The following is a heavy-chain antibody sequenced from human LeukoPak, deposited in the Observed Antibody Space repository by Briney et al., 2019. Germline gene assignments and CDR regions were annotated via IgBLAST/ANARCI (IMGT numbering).Heavy chain of an antibody. CDR3: ASGPYCSGGSCYFDY. J-gene: IGHJ4*02. Sequence: ASVKVSCKASGYTFTGYYMHWVRQAPGQGLEWMGWINPNSGGTNYAQKFQGRVTMTRDTSISTAYMELSRLRSDDTAVYYCASGPYCSGGSCYFDYWGQGTLVTVSS. V-gene: IGHV1-2*02. D-gene: IGHD2-15*01. CDR1: GYTFTGYY. CDR2: INPNSGGT.